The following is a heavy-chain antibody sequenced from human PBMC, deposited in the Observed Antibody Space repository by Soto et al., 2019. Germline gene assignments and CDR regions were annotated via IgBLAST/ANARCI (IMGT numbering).Heavy chain of an antibody. Sequence: EVQLVESGGGLVKPGGSLRLSCAASGFTFSSYSMNWVRQAPGKGLEWVSSISSSSSYIYYADSVKGRFTISRDNAKNSLYMQMNSLRAEDTAVYYCPRDSIEPRYYYFAYWGQGTLVTVSS. CDR1: GFTFSSYS. D-gene: IGHD3-9*01. CDR3: PRDSIEPRYYYFAY. V-gene: IGHV3-21*01. J-gene: IGHJ4*02. CDR2: ISSSSSYI.